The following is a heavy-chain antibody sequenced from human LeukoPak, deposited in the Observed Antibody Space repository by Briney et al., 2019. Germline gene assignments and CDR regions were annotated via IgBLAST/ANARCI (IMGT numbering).Heavy chain of an antibody. CDR3: ARHGTTGAHQYYYMDV. J-gene: IGHJ6*03. V-gene: IGHV1-69*13. Sequence: ASVKVSCKASGGTFSSYAISWVRQAPGQGLEWMGGIIPIFGTANYAQKFQGRVTITADESTSTAYMELSSLRSEDTAVYYCARHGTTGAHQYYYMDVWGKGTTVTISS. D-gene: IGHD1-1*01. CDR2: IIPIFGTA. CDR1: GGTFSSYA.